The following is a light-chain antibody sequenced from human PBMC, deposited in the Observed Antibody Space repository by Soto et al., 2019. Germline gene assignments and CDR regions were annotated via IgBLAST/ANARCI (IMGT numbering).Light chain of an antibody. CDR3: QQYKNWPRT. V-gene: IGKV3-15*01. Sequence: MVMTQSPVTLSVSPGERATLSCRASQSVRRNVAWCQQKPGQAPRLLSEGASTRATGIPDRGRGRGAGPECTLPLSSMQSEDVAVYDGQQYKNWPRTFGQGTKVDIK. CDR2: GAS. J-gene: IGKJ1*01. CDR1: QSVRRN.